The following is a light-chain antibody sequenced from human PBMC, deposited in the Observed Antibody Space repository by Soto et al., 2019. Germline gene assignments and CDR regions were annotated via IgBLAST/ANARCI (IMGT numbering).Light chain of an antibody. CDR1: TGAVTSGYY. Sequence: QAVVTQEPSLTVSPGGTVNLTCASSTGAVTSGYYPNWFQQQPGQPPRALIYSTTYKHSWTPARFSGSLLGGRAALTLSGVQPEDEADYYCLLFYGDGVVFGGGTKLNVL. CDR2: STT. CDR3: LLFYGDGVV. J-gene: IGLJ2*01. V-gene: IGLV7-43*01.